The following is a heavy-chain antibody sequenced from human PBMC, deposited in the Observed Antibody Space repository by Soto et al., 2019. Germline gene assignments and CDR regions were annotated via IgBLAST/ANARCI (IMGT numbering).Heavy chain of an antibody. V-gene: IGHV3-23*01. D-gene: IGHD6-19*01. CDR2: ISSSGSRT. CDR3: AKERREVVSGTGDS. Sequence: EVQLLESGGGLVQPGGSRRLSSAASGFNFKTYAMSWVRQAPGRGLEWVSAISSSGSRTYYADSVKGRFTISRDNSKNALFLEMNSLRAEDTALYYCAKERREVVSGTGDSWGRGTLVTVSS. J-gene: IGHJ4*02. CDR1: GFNFKTYA.